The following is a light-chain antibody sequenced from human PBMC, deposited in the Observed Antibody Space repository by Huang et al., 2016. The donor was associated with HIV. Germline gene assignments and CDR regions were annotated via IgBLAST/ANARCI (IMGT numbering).Light chain of an antibody. Sequence: EIVLTQSPATLSLSPGDRATLSCRASQSVSSYLAWYQQKPGQASRLLIYDASKRATGIPARFSGSGSGTDFTLSISSLEPEDFAVYYCQQRSNWPPLFTFGPGTKVDIK. CDR2: DAS. CDR1: QSVSSY. J-gene: IGKJ3*01. CDR3: QQRSNWPPLFT. V-gene: IGKV3-11*01.